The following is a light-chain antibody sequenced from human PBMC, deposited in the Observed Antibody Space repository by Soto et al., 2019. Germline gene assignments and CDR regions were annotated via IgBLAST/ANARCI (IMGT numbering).Light chain of an antibody. CDR3: AAGDDSLSGVV. CDR2: RNN. V-gene: IGLV1-47*01. Sequence: QSVLTQPPSASGTPGQMVTISCSGSSSNIGSNYVYWYQQLPGTAPKLLIYRNNQRPSGVPDRFSGSKSGTSASLAISGLRSEDEANYYCAAGDDSLSGVVFGGGTKLTVL. J-gene: IGLJ3*02. CDR1: SSNIGSNY.